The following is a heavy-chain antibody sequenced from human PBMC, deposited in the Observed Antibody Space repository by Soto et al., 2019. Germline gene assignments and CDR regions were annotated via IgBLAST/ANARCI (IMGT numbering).Heavy chain of an antibody. J-gene: IGHJ5*02. D-gene: IGHD6-6*01. V-gene: IGHV4-30-4*01. CDR2: IYHSGST. CDR1: GGSISSGDYY. Sequence: QVQLQESGPGLVKPSQTLSLTCTVSGGSISSGDYYWSWIRQPPGKGLEWTGYIYHSGSTYYTPSPKSRVTISVDTSKNQCSLKLSSVTAAATAVYYCARERPDGARLDPWGQGTLVTVSS. CDR3: ARERPDGARLDP.